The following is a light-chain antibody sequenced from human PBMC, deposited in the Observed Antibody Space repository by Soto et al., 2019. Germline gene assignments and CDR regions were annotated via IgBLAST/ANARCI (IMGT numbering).Light chain of an antibody. CDR3: QQYGSSPPIT. V-gene: IGKV3-20*01. CDR1: QSVSSSY. Sequence: EIVMTQSPATLSVSPGERATLSCRASQSVSSSYLAWYRQKPGQAPRLLIYGASSRATGIPDRFSGSGSGTDFTLTISRLEPEDFAVYYCQQYGSSPPITFGQGTRLE. CDR2: GAS. J-gene: IGKJ5*01.